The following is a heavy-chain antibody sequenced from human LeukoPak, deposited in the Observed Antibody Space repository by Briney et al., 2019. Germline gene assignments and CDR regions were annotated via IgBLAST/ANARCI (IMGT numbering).Heavy chain of an antibody. J-gene: IGHJ4*02. CDR2: ISDSGGTT. CDR1: GFTFSNAW. V-gene: IGHV3-23*01. Sequence: GGSLRLSCAASGFTFSNAWMSWVRQAPGKGLEWVSGISDSGGTTYYADSVKGRFTISRDNSKNTLYLQMNSLRAEDTAVYYCAKHSYRVDSFTDYWGQGTLVTVSS. D-gene: IGHD5-12*01. CDR3: AKHSYRVDSFTDY.